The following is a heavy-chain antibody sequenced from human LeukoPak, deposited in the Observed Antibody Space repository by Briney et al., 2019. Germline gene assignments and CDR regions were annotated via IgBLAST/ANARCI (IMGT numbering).Heavy chain of an antibody. V-gene: IGHV5-51*01. CDR2: IYPGDSDT. CDR3: ARRGYSDYDSGSYYDF. CDR1: GYSFTSYW. Sequence: GESLKISCKGSGYSFTSYWIGWVRQMPGKGLEWMGIIYPGDSDTRYSPSFQGQVTISADKSISTAYLQWSSLKASDTAMYYCARRGYSDYDSGSYYDFWGQGTLVTVSS. J-gene: IGHJ4*02. D-gene: IGHD3-10*01.